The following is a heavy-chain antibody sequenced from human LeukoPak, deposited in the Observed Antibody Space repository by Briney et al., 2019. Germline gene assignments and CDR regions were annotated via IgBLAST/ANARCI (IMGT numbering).Heavy chain of an antibody. D-gene: IGHD3-16*02. CDR2: IYHSGST. J-gene: IGHJ4*02. CDR1: GGSISSGGYY. CDR3: ARDQGSYRYKGGFDY. Sequence: SETLSLTCTVSGGSISSGGYYWSWIRQPPGKGLEWIGYIYHSGSTYYNPSLKSRVTISVGTSKNQFSLKLSSVTAADTAVYYCARDQGSYRYKGGFDYWGQGTLVTVSS. V-gene: IGHV4-30-2*01.